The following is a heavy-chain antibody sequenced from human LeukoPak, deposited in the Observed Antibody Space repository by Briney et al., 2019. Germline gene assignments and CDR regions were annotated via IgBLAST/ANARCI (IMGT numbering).Heavy chain of an antibody. CDR3: TRGSSGRRDN. Sequence: ASVKVSCKASGYTFTSCDINWVRQATGQGLEWMGWMNPNSGNTGYGQSFQGRITMTRDISIGTAYMELSNLASEDTAIYYCTRGSSGRRDNWGQGTLVTVSA. CDR1: GYTFTSCD. CDR2: MNPNSGNT. D-gene: IGHD6-19*01. V-gene: IGHV1-8*01. J-gene: IGHJ4*02.